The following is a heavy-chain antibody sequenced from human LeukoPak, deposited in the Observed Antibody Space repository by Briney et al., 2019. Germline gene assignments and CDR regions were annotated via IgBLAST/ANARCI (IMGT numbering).Heavy chain of an antibody. J-gene: IGHJ4*02. CDR2: INSDGSWT. Sequence: GGSLRLSCAASGNYWMHWVRQVPGKGLVWVSHINSDGSWTSYADSVKGRFTISKDNAKNTVYLQMNSLRAEDTAVYYCVGSLGGKSGYWGQGTLVTVSS. V-gene: IGHV3-74*01. CDR3: VGSLGGKSGY. D-gene: IGHD4-23*01. CDR1: GNYW.